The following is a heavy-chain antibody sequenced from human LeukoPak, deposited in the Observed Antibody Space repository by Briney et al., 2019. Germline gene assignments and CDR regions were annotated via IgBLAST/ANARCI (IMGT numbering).Heavy chain of an antibody. V-gene: IGHV4-59*01. CDR3: ARSPAYCGGDCYLPV. Sequence: PSETLSLTCTVSGGSISSYYWSWIRQPPGKGLEWIGYIYYSGSTNYNPSLKSRVTISVDTSKNQFSLKLSSVTAADTAVYYCARSPAYCGGDCYLPVWGQGTTVTVSS. J-gene: IGHJ6*02. CDR2: IYYSGST. D-gene: IGHD2-21*02. CDR1: GGSISSYY.